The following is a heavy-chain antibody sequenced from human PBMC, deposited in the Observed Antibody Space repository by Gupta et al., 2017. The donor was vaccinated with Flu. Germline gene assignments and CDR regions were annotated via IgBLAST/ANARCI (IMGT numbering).Heavy chain of an antibody. D-gene: IGHD3-3*01. J-gene: IGHJ6*03. CDR2: ISYDGSNK. CDR3: AKDRRPQGIFGVVIIHSYYYYMDV. Sequence: QVQLVESGGGVVQPGRSLRLSCAASGFTFSSYGMHWVRQAPGKGLEWVAVISYDGSNKYYADSVKGRFTITRDNSKNTLYLQMNSLRAEDTAVYYCAKDRRPQGIFGVVIIHSYYYYMDVWGKGTTVTVSS. CDR1: GFTFSSYG. V-gene: IGHV3-30*18.